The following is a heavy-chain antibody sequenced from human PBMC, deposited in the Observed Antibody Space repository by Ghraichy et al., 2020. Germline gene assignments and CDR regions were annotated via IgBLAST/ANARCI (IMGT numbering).Heavy chain of an antibody. CDR2: IYYSGST. J-gene: IGHJ4*02. CDR1: GGSISSYY. V-gene: IGHV4-59*01. Sequence: SQTLSLTCTVSGGSISSYYWSWIRQPPGKGLEWIGYIYYSGSTNYNPSRKSRVTISVDTSKNQFSLKLSSVTAADTAVYYCARDRGPYYYDSSGYYGLDYWGQGTLVTVSS. CDR3: ARDRGPYYYDSSGYYGLDY. D-gene: IGHD3-22*01.